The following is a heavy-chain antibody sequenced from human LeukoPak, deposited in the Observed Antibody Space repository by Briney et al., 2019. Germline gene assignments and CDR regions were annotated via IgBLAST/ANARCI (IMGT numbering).Heavy chain of an antibody. V-gene: IGHV4-59*04. J-gene: IGHJ4*02. CDR1: GGSISGYY. D-gene: IGHD3-22*01. Sequence: PSETLSLTCTVSGGSISGYYWSWIRQPPGKGLEWVGSIYYSGTTNYNPSLKTRVTISVDTSKNQFSLKLTSVTAADTAVYYCASQSRNYYQSGEFRTWIDYWGQGTLVTASS. CDR3: ASQSRNYYQSGEFRTWIDY. CDR2: IYYSGTT.